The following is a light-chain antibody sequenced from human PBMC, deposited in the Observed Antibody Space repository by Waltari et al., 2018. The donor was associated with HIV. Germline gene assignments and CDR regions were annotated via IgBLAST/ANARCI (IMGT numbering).Light chain of an antibody. CDR1: SSDLGYYDY. J-gene: IGLJ2*01. Sequence: QSALTQPASVSGSPGQSITISCTGSSSDLGYYDYVSWYQQYPGTAPKLLIYGVINRPSGVSHRFSGSKSGNTASLTISGLQAEDEADYYCSSYTAISTLVFGGGTKVFVL. CDR2: GVI. V-gene: IGLV2-14*03. CDR3: SSYTAISTLV.